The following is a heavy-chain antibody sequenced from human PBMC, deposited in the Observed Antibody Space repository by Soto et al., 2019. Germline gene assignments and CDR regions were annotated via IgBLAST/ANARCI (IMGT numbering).Heavy chain of an antibody. Sequence: EVQLVQSGGGLVKPGESLRLSCAASGLTATYAWMSWVRQAPGKGLEWVGRIKSKSDGGGTDFPAPVKGRFSISRDDSTNTLYLQMDSLSTEDTAVYYCARESRDTSCCYGAFDIWGQGTVVTVSS. CDR1: GLTATYAW. CDR2: IKSKSDGGGT. D-gene: IGHD2-2*01. J-gene: IGHJ3*02. CDR3: ARESRDTSCCYGAFDI. V-gene: IGHV3-15*01.